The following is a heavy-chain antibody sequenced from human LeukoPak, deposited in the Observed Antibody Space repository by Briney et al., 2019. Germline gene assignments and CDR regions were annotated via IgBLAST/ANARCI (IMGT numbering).Heavy chain of an antibody. CDR2: TNPNSGGT. CDR1: GYTFTGYY. Sequence: ASVKVSCKASGYTFTGYYMHWVRQAPGQGLEWMGWTNPNSGGTNYAQKFQGRVTMTRDTSISTAYMELSRLRSDDTAVYYCAREGVGCSSTSCYYYYYYMDVWGKGTTVTVSS. D-gene: IGHD2-2*01. J-gene: IGHJ6*03. CDR3: AREGVGCSSTSCYYYYYYMDV. V-gene: IGHV1-2*02.